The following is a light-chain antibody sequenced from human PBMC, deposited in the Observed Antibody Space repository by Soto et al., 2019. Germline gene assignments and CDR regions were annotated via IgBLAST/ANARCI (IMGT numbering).Light chain of an antibody. CDR2: EVS. Sequence: QSALTQPASVSGSPGQSITIFCTGTSSDVGGYNYVSWYQQHPGKAPKLMIYEVSNRPSGVSNRFSGSKSGNTASLTISGLQAEDESDYYCSSYTSSSSHYVFGTGTKVTVL. V-gene: IGLV2-14*01. CDR3: SSYTSSSSHYV. CDR1: SSDVGGYNY. J-gene: IGLJ1*01.